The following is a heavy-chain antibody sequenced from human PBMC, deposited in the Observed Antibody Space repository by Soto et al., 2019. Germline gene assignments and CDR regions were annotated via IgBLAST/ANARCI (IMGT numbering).Heavy chain of an antibody. V-gene: IGHV4-39*01. CDR1: GGSISRSNFY. CDR3: ANGYSSAWYRVDY. Sequence: QLQLQESGPGLVRPSETLSLICTVSGGSISRSNFYWGWIRQTPGKGLEWIGSIYSSATTHYNPSLQSRVTISVDTSKNQISLRLSSVTAADTAVYYCANGYSSAWYRVDYWGQGSLVTVSS. J-gene: IGHJ4*02. CDR2: IYSSATT. D-gene: IGHD6-19*01.